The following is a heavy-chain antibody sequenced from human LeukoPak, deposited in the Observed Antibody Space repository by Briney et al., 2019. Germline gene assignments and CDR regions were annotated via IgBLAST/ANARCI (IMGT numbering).Heavy chain of an antibody. CDR2: IIPILGIA. V-gene: IGHV1-69*04. Sequence: SVKVSCKASGGTFSSYAISWVRQAPGQGLEWMGRIIPILGIANYAQKFQGRVTITADKSTSTAYMELSSLRSEDTAVYYCARVLGGNPLDYWGQGTLVPVSS. J-gene: IGHJ4*02. D-gene: IGHD4-23*01. CDR3: ARVLGGNPLDY. CDR1: GGTFSSYA.